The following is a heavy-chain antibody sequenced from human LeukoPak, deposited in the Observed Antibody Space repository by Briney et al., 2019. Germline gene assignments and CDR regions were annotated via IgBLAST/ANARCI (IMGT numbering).Heavy chain of an antibody. J-gene: IGHJ4*02. V-gene: IGHV4-30-2*01. CDR1: GGSISSGGYY. D-gene: IGHD2-21*01. CDR2: IYHSGST. CDR3: ARSPVDYYFDY. Sequence: SETLSLTCTVSGGSISSGGYYWSWIRQPPGKGLEWIGYIYHSGSTYYNPSLKSRVTISVDRSKNQFSLKLSSVTAADTAVYYCARSPVDYYFDYWGQGTLVTVSS.